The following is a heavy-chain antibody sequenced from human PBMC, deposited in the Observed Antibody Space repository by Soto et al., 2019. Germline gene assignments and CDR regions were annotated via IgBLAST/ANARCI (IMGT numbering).Heavy chain of an antibody. D-gene: IGHD3-16*01. V-gene: IGHV4-59*01. J-gene: IGHJ4*02. CDR1: GASIRSYY. CDR2: VYTSDYT. Sequence: QMQLQESGPGLVKPSETLSLTCSVSGASIRSYYWHWIRQPPGKGLEWIGYVYTSDYTRYSSSLKSRVIISVDTSENQSSLKLSSVTTADTAVYYCTVGGAGHPFDYWGQGTLVTVSS. CDR3: TVGGAGHPFDY.